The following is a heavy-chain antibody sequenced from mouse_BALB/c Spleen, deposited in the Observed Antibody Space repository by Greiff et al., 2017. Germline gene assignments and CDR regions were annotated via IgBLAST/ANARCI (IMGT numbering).Heavy chain of an antibody. CDR1: GYTFTDYA. Sequence: QVQLQQSGAELVRPGVSVKISCKGSGYTFTDYAMHWVKQSHAKSLEWIGVISTYYGDASYNQKFKGKATMTVDKSSSTAYMELARLTSEDSAIYYCARRDGYSWYFDVWGAGTTVTVSS. CDR3: ARRDGYSWYFDV. D-gene: IGHD2-3*01. V-gene: IGHV1S137*01. CDR2: ISTYYGDA. J-gene: IGHJ1*01.